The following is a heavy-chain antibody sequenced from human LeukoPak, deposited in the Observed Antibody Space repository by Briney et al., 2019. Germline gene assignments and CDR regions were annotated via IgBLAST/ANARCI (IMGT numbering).Heavy chain of an antibody. D-gene: IGHD5-18*01. CDR2: INHSGST. V-gene: IGHV4-34*01. CDR1: GGSFSGYY. J-gene: IGHJ3*02. CDR3: ARQWIQLWSYAFDI. Sequence: SETLSLTCAVYGGSFSGYYWTWIRQPPGKGLEWIGEINHSGSTNYNPSLKSRVTISVDTSKNQFSLKLSSVTAADTAVYYCARQWIQLWSYAFDIWGQGTMVTVSS.